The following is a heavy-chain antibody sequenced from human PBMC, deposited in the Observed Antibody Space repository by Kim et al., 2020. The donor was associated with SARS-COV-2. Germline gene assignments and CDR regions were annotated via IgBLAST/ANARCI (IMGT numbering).Heavy chain of an antibody. CDR1: GDSISDKF. CDR3: TSGAHRVLET. J-gene: IGHJ4*02. CDR2: IFSTGDA. V-gene: IGHV4-59*08. Sequence: SETLSLTCSVSGDSISDKFWSWIRQSPGKGLEWIAYIFSTGDANYNPSLKSRVTISLDTSRNQFSLKLSSATAEYYCARHATSGAHRVLETWGQGILVTVSP. D-gene: IGHD1-1*01.